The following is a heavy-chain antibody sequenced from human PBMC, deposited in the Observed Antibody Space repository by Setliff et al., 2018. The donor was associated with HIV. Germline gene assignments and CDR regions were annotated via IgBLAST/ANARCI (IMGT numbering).Heavy chain of an antibody. CDR1: GYTFTGYY. Sequence: GASVKVSCKASGYTFTGYYMHWVRQAPGQGLEWMGWINPNSGGTNYAQKFQGRVTMTRDTSISTAYMELSRLRSDDTAVYYCARAAHDYGDYVLWFDPWGQGTLVTVSS. CDR2: INPNSGGT. V-gene: IGHV1-2*02. J-gene: IGHJ5*02. D-gene: IGHD4-17*01. CDR3: ARAAHDYGDYVLWFDP.